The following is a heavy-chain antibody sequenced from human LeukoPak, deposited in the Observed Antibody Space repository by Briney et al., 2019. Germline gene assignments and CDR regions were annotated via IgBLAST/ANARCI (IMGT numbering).Heavy chain of an antibody. Sequence: ASVKVSCKASGYTFTSYDINWARQATGQGLEWLGWMNPNSGNTGYAQKFQGRVTITRNTSISTAYMELSSLRSEDTAVYYCARGYDFWSGYYWYFDYWGQGTLVTVSS. CDR2: MNPNSGNT. CDR3: ARGYDFWSGYYWYFDY. V-gene: IGHV1-8*03. D-gene: IGHD3-3*01. CDR1: GYTFTSYD. J-gene: IGHJ4*02.